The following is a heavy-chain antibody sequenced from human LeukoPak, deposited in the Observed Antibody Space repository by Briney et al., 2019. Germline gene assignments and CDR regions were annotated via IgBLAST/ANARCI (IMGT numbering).Heavy chain of an antibody. CDR2: ISSSSSYI. Sequence: GGSLRLSCAASGFTFSSYSMNWVRQAPGKGLEWVSSISSSSSYIYYADSVKGRFTISRDNSKNTLYLQMNSLRAEDTAVYYCAKGRRSGDYVFDYWGQGTLVTVSS. V-gene: IGHV3-21*04. J-gene: IGHJ4*02. CDR1: GFTFSSYS. D-gene: IGHD4-17*01. CDR3: AKGRRSGDYVFDY.